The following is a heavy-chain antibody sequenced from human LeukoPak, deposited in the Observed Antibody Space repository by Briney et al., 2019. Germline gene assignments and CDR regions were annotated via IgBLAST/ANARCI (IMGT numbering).Heavy chain of an antibody. V-gene: IGHV3-21*01. J-gene: IGHJ4*02. D-gene: IGHD6-13*01. CDR3: ARTLGPKYSSSWYGY. CDR2: LSSNSAYI. Sequence: GGSLRLSCAASGFTFSSSSMNWVRQAPGKGLEWVSSLSSNSAYIYYADSVKGRFAISRDNAKNSLYLQMNSLRAEDTAVYYCARTLGPKYSSSWYGYWRQGTLVTVPS. CDR1: GFTFSSSS.